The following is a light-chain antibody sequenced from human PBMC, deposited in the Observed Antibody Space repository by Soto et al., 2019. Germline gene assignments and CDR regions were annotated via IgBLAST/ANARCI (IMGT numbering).Light chain of an antibody. CDR1: QSVSSSY. J-gene: IGKJ1*01. Sequence: EIVLTQSPGTLSLSPGERPTLSCRASQSVSSSYLAWYQQKPGQAPRLLIYGASSRPTGIPDRVSASGSGTDFTLTISRLEPEDFAVYYCQQYGSSPRTFGQGTKVDIK. CDR3: QQYGSSPRT. V-gene: IGKV3-20*01. CDR2: GAS.